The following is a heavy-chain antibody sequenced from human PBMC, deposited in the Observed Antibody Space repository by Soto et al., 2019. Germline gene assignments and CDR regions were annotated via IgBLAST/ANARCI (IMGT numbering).Heavy chain of an antibody. CDR1: GGSISSSSYY. V-gene: IGHV4-39*01. J-gene: IGHJ4*02. Sequence: LSLTCTVSGGSISSSSYYWGWIRQPPGKGLEWIGSIYYSGSTYYNPSLKSRVTISVDTSKNQFSLKLSSVTAADTAVYYCARQVRYFDWLLWGELDYWGQGTLVTVSS. D-gene: IGHD3-9*01. CDR2: IYYSGST. CDR3: ARQVRYFDWLLWGELDY.